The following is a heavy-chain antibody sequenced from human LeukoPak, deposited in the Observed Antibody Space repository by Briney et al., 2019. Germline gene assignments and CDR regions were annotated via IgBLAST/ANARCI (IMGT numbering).Heavy chain of an antibody. Sequence: ASVTVSCKASGYTFTGYYMHWVRQAPGQGLEWMGWINPNSGGTNYAQKFQGRVTMTRDTSISTAYMELSRLRSDDTAVYYCARVPYYDYVWGSYRNPTPFDYWGQGTLVTVSS. D-gene: IGHD3-16*02. V-gene: IGHV1-2*02. J-gene: IGHJ4*02. CDR2: INPNSGGT. CDR1: GYTFTGYY. CDR3: ARVPYYDYVWGSYRNPTPFDY.